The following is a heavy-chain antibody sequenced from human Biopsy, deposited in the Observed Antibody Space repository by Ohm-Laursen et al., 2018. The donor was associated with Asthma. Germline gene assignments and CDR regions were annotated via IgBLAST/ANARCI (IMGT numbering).Heavy chain of an antibody. V-gene: IGHV3-11*01. D-gene: IGHD6-25*01. CDR2: ISSSGSTT. Sequence: SLRLSCAASGFPFSDYYMTGMRQAPGKGLEWVSSISSSGSTTYPAESVKGRFTISRDNAQKSLFLQMGSLRAEDTAIYYCARVFESSEWGPFYHFGLDVWGQGTTVAVSS. J-gene: IGHJ6*02. CDR3: ARVFESSEWGPFYHFGLDV. CDR1: GFPFSDYY.